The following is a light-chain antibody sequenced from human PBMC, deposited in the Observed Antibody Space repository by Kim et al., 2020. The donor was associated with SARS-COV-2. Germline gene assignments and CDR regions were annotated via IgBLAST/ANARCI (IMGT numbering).Light chain of an antibody. CDR1: SSNIGAKYH. CDR2: ANS. J-gene: IGLJ2*01. CDR3: HSYDSSLSDVV. V-gene: IGLV1-40*01. Sequence: QRVTISCTGSSSNIGAKYHVHWYQQFPGRAPKLLIYANSIRPSGVPERFSGSKSDTSASLAITGLQAEDEADYYCHSYDSSLSDVVFGGGTQLTVL.